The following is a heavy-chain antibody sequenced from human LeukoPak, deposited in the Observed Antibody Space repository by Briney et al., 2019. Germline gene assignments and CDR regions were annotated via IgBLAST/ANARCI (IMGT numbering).Heavy chain of an antibody. CDR1: GGSISSSSYY. D-gene: IGHD5-24*01. CDR3: ARDAVVDGYNNFDY. J-gene: IGHJ4*02. V-gene: IGHV4-39*07. CDR2: IYYSGST. Sequence: PSETLSLTCTVSGGSISSSSYYWGWIRQPPGKGLEWIGSIYYSGSTYYNPSLKSRVTISVDTSKNQFSLKLSSVTAADTAVYYCARDAVVDGYNNFDYWGQGTLVTVSS.